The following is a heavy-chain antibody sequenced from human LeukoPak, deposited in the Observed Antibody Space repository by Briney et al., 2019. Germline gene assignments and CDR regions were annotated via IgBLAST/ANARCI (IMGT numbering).Heavy chain of an antibody. CDR1: GGSISSYY. V-gene: IGHV4-59*01. CDR3: ARGGTYRGGADY. Sequence: TSETLSLTCTVSGGSISSYYWSWIRQPPGKGLEWIGYMYYSGSPNYNPSLKSRVTMSVDTSKNQFSLKLNSVTAADTAVYYCARGGTYRGGADYWGQGTLVTVSS. D-gene: IGHD4-11*01. J-gene: IGHJ4*02. CDR2: MYYSGSP.